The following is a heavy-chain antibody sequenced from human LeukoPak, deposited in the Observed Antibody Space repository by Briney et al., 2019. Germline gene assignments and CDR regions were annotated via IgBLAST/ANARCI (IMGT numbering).Heavy chain of an antibody. V-gene: IGHV1-2*02. CDR1: GYTFTGYY. J-gene: IGHJ4*02. CDR3: SLGAFGELLNPDYFDY. D-gene: IGHD3-10*01. CDR2: INPNSGGT. Sequence: ASVTVSCKASGYTFTGYYMHWVRQAPGQGLEWMGWINPNSGGTNYAQKFQGRVTMTRDTSISTAYMELSRLRSDDTAVYYCSLGAFGELLNPDYFDYWGQGTLVTVSS.